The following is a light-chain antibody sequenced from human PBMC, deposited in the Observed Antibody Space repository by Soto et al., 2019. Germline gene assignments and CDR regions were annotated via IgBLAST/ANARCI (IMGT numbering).Light chain of an antibody. V-gene: IGLV2-14*01. CDR2: DVS. J-gene: IGLJ2*01. Sequence: SALTQPASVSGSPGQSITISCTGTSSDVGGYNYVSWYQQHPGKAPKLMIYDVSNRPSGISNRFSGSKSGNTASLTISGLQAEDEADYHCSSYASSNTVVFGGGTKLTVL. CDR3: SSYASSNTVV. CDR1: SSDVGGYNY.